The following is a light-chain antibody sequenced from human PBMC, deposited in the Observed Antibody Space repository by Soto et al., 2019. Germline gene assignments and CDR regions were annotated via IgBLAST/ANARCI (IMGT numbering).Light chain of an antibody. CDR3: SSYTSSSTLV. Sequence: QSALTQPASVSGSPGQSITISCTGTSSDVGGYNYVSWYQQHPGKAPKLMIYDVSSRPSGVSNRFSGSKSGNTASLTISGRQAEDEADYYCSSYTSSSTLVFGTGTKLTVL. CDR1: SSDVGGYNY. J-gene: IGLJ1*01. CDR2: DVS. V-gene: IGLV2-14*01.